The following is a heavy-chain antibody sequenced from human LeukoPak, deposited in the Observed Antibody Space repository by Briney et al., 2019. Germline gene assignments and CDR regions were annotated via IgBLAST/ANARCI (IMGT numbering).Heavy chain of an antibody. J-gene: IGHJ4*02. CDR1: GYTFTGYY. CDR2: INPNSGCT. V-gene: IGHV1-2*06. Sequence: ASVKVSCKAAGYTFTGYYIHWVRQAPGQGLEWLGRINPNSGCTNYVQKFQGRVTMARDTSISTAYMELSRLRSDDTAVYYCARVGGYSGYNSDYWGQGTLVTVSS. CDR3: ARVGGYSGYNSDY. D-gene: IGHD5-12*01.